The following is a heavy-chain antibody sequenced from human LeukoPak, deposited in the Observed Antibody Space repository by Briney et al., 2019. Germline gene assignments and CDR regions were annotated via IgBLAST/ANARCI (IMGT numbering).Heavy chain of an antibody. V-gene: IGHV4-39*01. CDR3: ASYDSSGWVDY. Sequence: SETLSLTCTVSGGSISSSSYYWGWIRQPPGKGLEWIGSIYYSGSTYYNPSLKSRVTISVDTSKNQFSLKLSSVTAAGTAVYYCASYDSSGWVDYWGQGTLVTVSS. J-gene: IGHJ4*02. CDR2: IYYSGST. D-gene: IGHD3-22*01. CDR1: GGSISSSSYY.